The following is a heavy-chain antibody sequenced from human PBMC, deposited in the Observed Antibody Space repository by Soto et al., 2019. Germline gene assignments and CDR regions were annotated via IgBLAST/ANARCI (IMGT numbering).Heavy chain of an antibody. Sequence: QVQLVQSGAEVKKPGSSVKVSCKASGGTFSNYAFSWVRQVPGQGLEWMGGIIPIFDTTNYAQKFQGRVTSTADESTRTTNMELSSLRSCDTAVFYCARDMIPDAISYRYYAMDVWVQGTTVTVSS. CDR3: ARDMIPDAISYRYYAMDV. CDR2: IIPIFDTT. CDR1: GGTFSNYA. V-gene: IGHV1-69*01. D-gene: IGHD2-2*01. J-gene: IGHJ6*02.